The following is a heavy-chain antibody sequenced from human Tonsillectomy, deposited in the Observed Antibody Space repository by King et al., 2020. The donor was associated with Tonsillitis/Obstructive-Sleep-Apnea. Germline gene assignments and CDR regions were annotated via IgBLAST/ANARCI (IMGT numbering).Heavy chain of an antibody. CDR1: GGSISSYY. Sequence: QLQESGPGLVKPSETLSLTCTVSGGSISSYYWSWIRQPPGKGLEWIGYIYYSGSTNYNPSLKSRVTISVDTSKNQFSLKLSSVTAADTAVYYCAWVDSSGYYSFDYWGQGTLVTVSS. D-gene: IGHD3-22*01. V-gene: IGHV4-59*01. J-gene: IGHJ4*02. CDR2: IYYSGST. CDR3: AWVDSSGYYSFDY.